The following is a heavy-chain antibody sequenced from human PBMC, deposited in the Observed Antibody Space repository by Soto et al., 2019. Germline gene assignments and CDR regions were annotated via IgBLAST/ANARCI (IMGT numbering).Heavy chain of an antibody. CDR1: GSNFTRYG. V-gene: IGHV1-18*01. CDR2: FSGFNGYT. D-gene: IGHD6-13*01. CDR3: ARASAYSTPWSFDS. Sequence: GFSVKVSCKASGSNFTRYGISWVRQAPGQGLEWMGWFSGFNGYTKESEKLQGRVTLTTDTAANTAPLELRGLRSEDTAVYYCARASAYSTPWSFDSCGQGNRGTVSS. J-gene: IGHJ4*02.